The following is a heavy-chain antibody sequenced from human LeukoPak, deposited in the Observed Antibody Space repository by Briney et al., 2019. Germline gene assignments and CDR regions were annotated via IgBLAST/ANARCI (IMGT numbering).Heavy chain of an antibody. V-gene: IGHV3-53*01. CDR3: ARSRAFDL. Sequence: GGSLRLSCVASGFSVRTNYMNWVRQAPGKRPEWVAIIYDSDSTYYTDSVKGRFTISRDSSKNTVYLQMNSLRIEDTALYYCARSRAFDLWGQGTLVTVSS. CDR2: IYDSDST. CDR1: GFSVRTNY. J-gene: IGHJ4*02.